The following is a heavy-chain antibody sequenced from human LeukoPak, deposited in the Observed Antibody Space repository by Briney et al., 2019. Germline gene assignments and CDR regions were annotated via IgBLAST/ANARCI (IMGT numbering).Heavy chain of an antibody. CDR2: ISGSGGRT. J-gene: IGHJ4*02. V-gene: IGHV3-23*01. Sequence: GGSLRLACAASGFTFGTYAMSWVRQAPGKGLEWVSTISGSGGRTYYADSVKGRFTISRDKSKNTLYLQMNRLRAEDTAVYNCAKDYSGSYYALDYWGQGTLVTVSS. CDR1: GFTFGTYA. CDR3: AKDYSGSYYALDY. D-gene: IGHD1-26*01.